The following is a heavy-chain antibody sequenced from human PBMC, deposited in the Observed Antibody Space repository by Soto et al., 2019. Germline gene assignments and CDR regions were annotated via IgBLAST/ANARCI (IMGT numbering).Heavy chain of an antibody. V-gene: IGHV3-23*01. CDR1: GFTFSNYA. Sequence: GGSLRLSCAASGFTFSNYAMSWVRQAPGKGLEWVSSIGNKGDYTYHADSVKGRFTISRDNSKNTLFLQMNSLRAEDTAIYYCAKEGGYCISPPCPRGVDSWGQGTLVTVSS. CDR2: IGNKGDYT. J-gene: IGHJ4*02. D-gene: IGHD2-2*01. CDR3: AKEGGYCISPPCPRGVDS.